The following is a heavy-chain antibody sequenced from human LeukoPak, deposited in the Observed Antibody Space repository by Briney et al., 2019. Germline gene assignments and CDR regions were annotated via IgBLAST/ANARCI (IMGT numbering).Heavy chain of an antibody. CDR1: GGTFSSYA. CDR3: ARGRGPEAYYDILTPDY. CDR2: IIPILGIA. V-gene: IGHV1-69*04. Sequence: EASVKVSCKASGGTFSSYAISWVRQAPGQGLEWMGRIIPILGIANYAQKFQGRVTMTRNTSISTAYMELSSLRSEDTAVYYCARGRGPEAYYDILTPDYWGQGTLVTVSS. J-gene: IGHJ4*02. D-gene: IGHD3-9*01.